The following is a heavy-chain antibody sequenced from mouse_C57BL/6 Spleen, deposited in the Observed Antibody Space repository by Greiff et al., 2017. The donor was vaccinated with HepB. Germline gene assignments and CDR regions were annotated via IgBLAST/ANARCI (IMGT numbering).Heavy chain of an antibody. CDR2: IWSGGST. J-gene: IGHJ4*01. V-gene: IGHV2-2*01. CDR3: ASPLRLHAMDY. D-gene: IGHD1-1*01. CDR1: GFSLTSYG. Sequence: QVQLQQSGPGLVQPSQSLSITCTVSGFSLTSYGVHWVRQSPGKGLEWLGVIWSGGSTDYNAAFISRLSISKDNSKSQVFFKMNSLQADDTAIYYCASPLRLHAMDYWGQGTSVTVSS.